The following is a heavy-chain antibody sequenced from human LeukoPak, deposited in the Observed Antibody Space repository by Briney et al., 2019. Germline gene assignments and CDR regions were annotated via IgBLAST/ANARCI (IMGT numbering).Heavy chain of an antibody. D-gene: IGHD2-15*01. V-gene: IGHV3-7*03. CDR1: GFTFNTYW. CDR3: ARDIRLSCSVSTCPLEGAFDY. CDR2: IKQDGSEK. J-gene: IGHJ4*02. Sequence: PGGSLRLSCAASGFTFNTYWMSWVRQAPGKGLEWVANIKQDGSEKYYVDSVRGRFTISRDNAKNSLDLQMNSLRAEDTAVYYCARDIRLSCSVSTCPLEGAFDYWGQGALVTVSS.